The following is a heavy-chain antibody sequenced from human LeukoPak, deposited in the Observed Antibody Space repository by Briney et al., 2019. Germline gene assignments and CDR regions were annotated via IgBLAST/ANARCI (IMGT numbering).Heavy chain of an antibody. V-gene: IGHV1-2*02. CDR1: GYTFSAHH. CDR2: IVPDGRDT. D-gene: IGHD3-10*01. Sequence: ASVKVSCKASGYTFSAHHIHGVRQAPGQGPEWMGWIVPDGRDTKYAEKFQGRMTQTVDTSITTAYMELHSLTSDDTAVYYCSGRYGPGPVWGQGTLITASS. J-gene: IGHJ4*02. CDR3: SGRYGPGPV.